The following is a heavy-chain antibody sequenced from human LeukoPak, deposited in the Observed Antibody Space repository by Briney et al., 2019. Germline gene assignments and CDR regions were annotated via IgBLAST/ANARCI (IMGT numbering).Heavy chain of an antibody. CDR2: ISSSGSTI. CDR3: ARVHYNTAMVDIDY. CDR1: GFTFSSYE. J-gene: IGHJ4*02. Sequence: GGSLRLSCAASGFTFSSYEMHWVRQAPEKGLEWSSYISSSGSTIYYADSVKGRFTISRDNAKNSLYLQMNSLRAEDTAVYYCARVHYNTAMVDIDYWGQGTLVTVSS. D-gene: IGHD5-18*01. V-gene: IGHV3-48*03.